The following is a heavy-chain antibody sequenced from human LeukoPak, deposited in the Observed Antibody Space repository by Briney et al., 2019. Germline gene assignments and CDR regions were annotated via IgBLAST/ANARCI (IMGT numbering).Heavy chain of an antibody. CDR1: GGSISSYY. V-gene: IGHV4-59*08. CDR2: IYSSGTT. CDR3: ARLSSSGQAYFDY. D-gene: IGHD3-22*01. Sequence: SETLSLTCAVSGGSISSYYWSWIRQPPGKGLEWIGYIYSSGTTDYNPSLKSRVTMSVDTSKNQFSLKLSSVTAADTAVYYCARLSSSGQAYFDYWSQGTPVTVSS. J-gene: IGHJ4*02.